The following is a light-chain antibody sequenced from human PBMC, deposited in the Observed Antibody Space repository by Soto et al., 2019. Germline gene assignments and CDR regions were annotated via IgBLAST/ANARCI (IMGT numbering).Light chain of an antibody. V-gene: IGKV1-5*03. Sequence: DIQLTQSPSTLSASVGDRVTITCRASQSISSWLAWYQQKPGKAPNFLIYKTSNLESGVPSRFSVSGSGTEFTLTISSLQPDYFATYYCQYYNDYCWTFGQGTKVEIK. CDR2: KTS. CDR3: QYYNDYCWT. CDR1: QSISSW. J-gene: IGKJ1*01.